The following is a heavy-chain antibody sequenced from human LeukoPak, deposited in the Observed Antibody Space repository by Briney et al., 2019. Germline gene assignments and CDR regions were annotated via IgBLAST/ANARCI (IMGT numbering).Heavy chain of an antibody. J-gene: IGHJ4*02. Sequence: ASVKVSCKASGYRFTTDMYTIHWMRQAPGPRLEWMGWINAGNGNTKYSQKFQGRVTITGDTSASTVYMELSSLIFEDTAVYYCARDSDSSGWSWVYWGQGTLVTVSS. CDR2: INAGNGNT. CDR1: GYRFTTDMYT. CDR3: ARDSDSSGWSWVY. D-gene: IGHD6-19*01. V-gene: IGHV1-3*01.